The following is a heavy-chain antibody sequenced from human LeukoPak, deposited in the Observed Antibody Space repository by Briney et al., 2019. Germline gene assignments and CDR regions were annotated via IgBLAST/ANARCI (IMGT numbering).Heavy chain of an antibody. D-gene: IGHD4-11*01. Sequence: GESLKISCKGSGYSFTNYWIGWVRQMPGKGLGWMGIIYPRDSDTRYSPSFEGQVTISADKSISTAYLQWSSLRASDTAIYYCVRPPIHDYSNFHPSDYWGQGTLVTVPS. CDR3: VRPPIHDYSNFHPSDY. CDR2: IYPRDSDT. V-gene: IGHV5-51*01. J-gene: IGHJ4*02. CDR1: GYSFTNYW.